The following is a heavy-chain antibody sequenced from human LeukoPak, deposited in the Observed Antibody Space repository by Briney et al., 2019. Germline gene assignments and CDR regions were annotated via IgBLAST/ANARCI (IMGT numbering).Heavy chain of an antibody. Sequence: GGSLSLSCAASGFTVSSNYMSWVRQAPGKGLEWVSVIYSGGSTYYADSVKGRFTISRDNSKNTLYLQVNSLRAEDTAVYYCASGSGSYRSPYYYMDGSVAASTVTVSS. CDR2: IYSGGST. J-gene: IGHJ6*03. V-gene: IGHV3-53*01. D-gene: IGHD3-10*01. CDR3: ASGSGSYRSPYYYMDG. CDR1: GFTVSSNY.